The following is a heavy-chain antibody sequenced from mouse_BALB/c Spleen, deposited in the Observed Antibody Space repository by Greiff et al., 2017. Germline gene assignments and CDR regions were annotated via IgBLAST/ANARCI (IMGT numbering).Heavy chain of an antibody. CDR3: ASSVVATGPYWYFDV. J-gene: IGHJ1*01. Sequence: EVHLVESGGDLVKPGGSLKLSCAASGFTFSSYGMSWVRQTPDKRLEWVATISSGGSYTYYPDSVKGRFTISRDNAKSTLYLQMSSLKSEDTAMYYCASSVVATGPYWYFDVWGAGTTVTVSS. V-gene: IGHV5-6*01. D-gene: IGHD1-1*01. CDR1: GFTFSSYG. CDR2: ISSGGSYT.